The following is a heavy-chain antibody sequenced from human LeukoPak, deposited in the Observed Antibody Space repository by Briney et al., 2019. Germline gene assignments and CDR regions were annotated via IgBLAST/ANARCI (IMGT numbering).Heavy chain of an antibody. CDR1: GYTFTSYD. D-gene: IGHD4-17*01. Sequence: ASVKVSCKASGYTFTSYDINWVRQATGQGLEWMGWMNPNSGNTGYAQKFQGRVTMTRNTSISTAYMELSGLRSEDTAVYYCASGVFYGDYVGDYYYMDVWGKGTTVTVSS. CDR3: ASGVFYGDYVGDYYYMDV. J-gene: IGHJ6*03. CDR2: MNPNSGNT. V-gene: IGHV1-8*01.